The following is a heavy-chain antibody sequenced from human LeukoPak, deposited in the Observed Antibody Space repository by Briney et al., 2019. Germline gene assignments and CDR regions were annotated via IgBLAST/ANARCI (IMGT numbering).Heavy chain of an antibody. CDR3: ATIGTYFPF. V-gene: IGHV1-24*01. D-gene: IGHD1-26*01. Sequence: ASVKVSCKVSGITLRELSMHWVRQAPGKGFEWMGGFDPEEGKTIYAQKFQGRIRMTEGTVPDTAYMELSNLRSEDTAVYFCATIGTYFPFWGQGTLVTVSS. CDR1: GITLRELS. CDR2: FDPEEGKT. J-gene: IGHJ4*02.